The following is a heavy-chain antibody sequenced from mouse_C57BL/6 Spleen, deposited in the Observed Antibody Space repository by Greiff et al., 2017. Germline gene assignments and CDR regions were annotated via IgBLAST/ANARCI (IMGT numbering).Heavy chain of an antibody. CDR1: GYTFTDYY. J-gene: IGHJ4*01. CDR3: ARDLRGDYAMDY. CDR2: INPNNGGT. V-gene: IGHV1-26*01. D-gene: IGHD1-1*01. Sequence: EVKLQQSGPELVKPGASVKISCKASGYTFTDYYMNWVKQSHGKSLEWIGDINPNNGGTSYNQKFKGKATLTVDKSSSTAYMELRSLTSEDSAVYYCARDLRGDYAMDYWGQGTSVTVSS.